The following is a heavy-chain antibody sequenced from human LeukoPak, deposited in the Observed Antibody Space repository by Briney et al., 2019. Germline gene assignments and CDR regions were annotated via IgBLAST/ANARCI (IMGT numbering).Heavy chain of an antibody. CDR2: IYHSGST. Sequence: PSGTLSLTCAVSGGSISSSNWWSWVRQPPGKGLEWIGEIYHSGSTNYNPSLKSRVTISVDKSKNQSSLKLSSVTAADTAVYYCATDGSDYYYGMDVWGQGTTVTVSS. V-gene: IGHV4-4*02. CDR3: ATDGSDYYYGMDV. J-gene: IGHJ6*02. CDR1: GGSISSSNW. D-gene: IGHD2-15*01.